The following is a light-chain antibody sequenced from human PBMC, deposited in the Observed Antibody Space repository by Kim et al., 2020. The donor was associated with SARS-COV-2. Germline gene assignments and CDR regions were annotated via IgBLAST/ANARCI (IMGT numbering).Light chain of an antibody. Sequence: GQTGRITCQGDSLRSYYASWYQQKPGQAPVLVIYGKNNRPSGIPDRFSGSSSGNTASLTITGAQAEDEADYYCNSRDSSGNHLWVFGGGTQLTVL. CDR3: NSRDSSGNHLWV. CDR1: SLRSYY. V-gene: IGLV3-19*01. CDR2: GKN. J-gene: IGLJ3*02.